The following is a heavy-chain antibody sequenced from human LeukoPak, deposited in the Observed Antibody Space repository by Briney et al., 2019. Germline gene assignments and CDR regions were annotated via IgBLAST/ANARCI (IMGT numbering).Heavy chain of an antibody. Sequence: ESGPTLVKPSETLSLTCTVSGASISSYYWSWIRQPAGKGLEWIGRMYRTGDTNYNPSLKSRVTMSIDTSKNQFSLKLSSVTAADTAVYYCARDDYGDNNWFDPWGQGTLVTVSS. J-gene: IGHJ5*02. CDR2: MYRTGDT. D-gene: IGHD4-17*01. V-gene: IGHV4-4*07. CDR3: ARDDYGDNNWFDP. CDR1: GASISSYY.